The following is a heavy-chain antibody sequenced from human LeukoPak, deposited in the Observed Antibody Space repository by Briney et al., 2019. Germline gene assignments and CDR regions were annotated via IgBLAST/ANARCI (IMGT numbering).Heavy chain of an antibody. J-gene: IGHJ4*02. CDR2: ISWNSGSI. D-gene: IGHD5-18*01. CDR1: GFTFDDYA. V-gene: IGHV3-9*01. Sequence: PGGSLRLSCAASGFTFDDYAMHWVRQAPGKGLEWVSGISWNSGSIGYADSVKGRFTISRDNAQNSLYLQMSSLRVEDTALYFCVRVRGYSYGYFDYWGQGTLVTVSS. CDR3: VRVRGYSYGYFDY.